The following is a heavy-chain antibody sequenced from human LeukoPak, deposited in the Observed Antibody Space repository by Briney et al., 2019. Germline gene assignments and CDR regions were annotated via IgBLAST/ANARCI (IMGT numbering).Heavy chain of an antibody. CDR1: GGSFSGYY. J-gene: IGHJ5*02. CDR2: INHSGST. V-gene: IGHV4-34*01. D-gene: IGHD2-15*01. CDR3: ARGPRGYCSGGSCFPSQRRFDP. Sequence: SETLSLTCAVYGGSFSGYYWSWIRQPPGKGLEWIGEINHSGSTNYNPSLKSRVTISVDTSKNQFSLKLSSVTAADTAVYYCARGPRGYCSGGSCFPSQRRFDPWGQGTLVTVSS.